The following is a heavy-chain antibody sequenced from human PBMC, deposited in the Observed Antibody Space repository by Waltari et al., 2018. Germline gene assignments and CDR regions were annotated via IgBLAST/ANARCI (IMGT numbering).Heavy chain of an antibody. CDR1: GGSISNLNFY. V-gene: IGHV4-61*02. Sequence: QVQLQESGPGLAKASQTLSLTCDVSGGSISNLNFYWSWIRQPAGKGLEWIGRIYRSGCTDYNPSLRVPATMFLDMSKNQFSLTVDSLIAAATAVYYCAVSPDTATSRAAFHFWGPGTTVSVSS. CDR3: AVSPDTATSRAAFHF. J-gene: IGHJ6*02. D-gene: IGHD5-18*01. CDR2: IYRSGCT.